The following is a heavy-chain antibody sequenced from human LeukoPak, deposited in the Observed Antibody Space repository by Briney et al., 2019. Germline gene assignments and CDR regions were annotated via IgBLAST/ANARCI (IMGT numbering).Heavy chain of an antibody. D-gene: IGHD3/OR15-3a*01. Sequence: ASVKVSCKASGYTFTIYYMHWVRQAPGQGLEWMGIINPSGGSTSYAQKFQGRVTMTRDTSTSTVYMELSSLRSEDTAVYYCATDRNYADLWNGYYHGLRGDWFDPWGQGTLVTVSS. J-gene: IGHJ5*02. CDR1: GYTFTIYY. CDR2: INPSGGST. CDR3: ATDRNYADLWNGYYHGLRGDWFDP. V-gene: IGHV1-46*01.